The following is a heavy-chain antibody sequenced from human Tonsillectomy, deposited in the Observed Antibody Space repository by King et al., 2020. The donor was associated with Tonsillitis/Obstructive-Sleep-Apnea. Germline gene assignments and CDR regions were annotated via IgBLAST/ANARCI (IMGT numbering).Heavy chain of an antibody. CDR2: ICFDGSNK. CDR1: GFTFSSYG. D-gene: IGHD1-7*01. CDR3: ARDPYGGTTFVFVI. V-gene: IGHV3-33*01. Sequence: QLVQSGGGVVQPGRSLRLSCAASGFTFSSYGMHWVRQAPGKGLEWVAVICFDGSNKYYADSVKGRFTISRDNSKNTLYLQMNSLRAEDTAVYYCARDPYGGTTFVFVIWGQGTMVTVSS. J-gene: IGHJ3*02.